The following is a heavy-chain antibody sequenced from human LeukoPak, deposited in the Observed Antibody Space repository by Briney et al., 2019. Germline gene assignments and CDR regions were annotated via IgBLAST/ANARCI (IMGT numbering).Heavy chain of an antibody. CDR3: ARGYNWNYGMNWFDP. Sequence: PSQTLSLTRTVSGGSISSSVYSWAWAWIRQPPGKGLEWIGSIYYSGSTYYNPSLKSRVTISVDTSKNQFSLKVSSVTAADTAVYYCARGYNWNYGMNWFDPWGQGTLVTVSS. CDR1: GGSISSSVYS. D-gene: IGHD1-7*01. V-gene: IGHV4-39*07. J-gene: IGHJ5*02. CDR2: IYYSGST.